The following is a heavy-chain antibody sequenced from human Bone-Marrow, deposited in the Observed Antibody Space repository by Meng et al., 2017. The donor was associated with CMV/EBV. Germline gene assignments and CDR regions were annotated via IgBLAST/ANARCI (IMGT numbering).Heavy chain of an antibody. D-gene: IGHD2-15*01. CDR3: ARRGVAVNFDY. V-gene: IGHV4-39*01. Sequence: WETLSLTCTVSGGSISSSSYYWGWSRRPPGKGLVWNGSSYYSGSTYHNLSLKSRVTISVHTSKNQFSLKLSSATVADTAVYYCARRGVAVNFDYWGQGTLVTVSS. CDR1: GGSISSSSYY. CDR2: SYYSGST. J-gene: IGHJ4*02.